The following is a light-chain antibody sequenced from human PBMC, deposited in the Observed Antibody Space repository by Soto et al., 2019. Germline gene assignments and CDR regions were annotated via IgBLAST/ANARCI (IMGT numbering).Light chain of an antibody. CDR2: DAS. J-gene: IGKJ2*03. CDR1: QSISSW. Sequence: DIQMTQSPSTLSASVGDRVTITCRASQSISSWLAWYQQKPGKAPKLLIYDASSLESGVPSRFSGSGSGTEFTLTSSSLQPDDFATYYCQQYNSYRGFGQGTKLEIK. V-gene: IGKV1-5*01. CDR3: QQYNSYRG.